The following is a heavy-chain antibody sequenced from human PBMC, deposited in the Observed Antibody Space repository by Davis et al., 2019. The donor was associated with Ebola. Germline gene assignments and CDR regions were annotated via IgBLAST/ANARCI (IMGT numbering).Heavy chain of an antibody. CDR3: ARDAGSIAVAGPPWFDP. CDR2: INHSGST. V-gene: IGHV4-34*01. J-gene: IGHJ5*02. Sequence: MPSETLSLTCAVYGGSFSGYYWSWIRQPPGKGLEWIGEINHSGSTNYNPSLKSRVTISVDTSKNQFSLKLSSVTAADTAVYYCARDAGSIAVAGPPWFDPLGQRTLVTVSS. CDR1: GGSFSGYY. D-gene: IGHD6-19*01.